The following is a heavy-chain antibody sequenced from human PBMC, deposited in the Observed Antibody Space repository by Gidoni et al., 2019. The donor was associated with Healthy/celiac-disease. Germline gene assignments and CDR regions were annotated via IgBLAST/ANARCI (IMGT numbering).Heavy chain of an antibody. CDR1: GGSISRGDYY. V-gene: IGHV4-30-4*01. D-gene: IGHD3-16*02. Sequence: QVQLQESGPGLVKPSQTLSLTCTVSGGSISRGDYYWSWIRQPPGKGLEWIGYIYYSGSTYYNPSLKSRVTISVDTSKNQFSLKLSSVTAADTAVYYCATNTGGHDYIWGSYRFDYWGQGTLVTVSS. J-gene: IGHJ4*02. CDR2: IYYSGST. CDR3: ATNTGGHDYIWGSYRFDY.